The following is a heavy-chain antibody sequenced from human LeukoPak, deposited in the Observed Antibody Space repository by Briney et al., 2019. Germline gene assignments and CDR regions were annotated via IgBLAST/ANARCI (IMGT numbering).Heavy chain of an antibody. D-gene: IGHD3-22*01. CDR2: IYYSGST. CDR1: GGSISSYY. Sequence: SETLSLTCTVSGGSISSYYWSWIRQPPGKGLEWIGYIYYSGSTNYNPSLKSRVTISIDTSKKQFSLKLSSVTAADTAVYYCVGRSYYYDSSDYYYCFDYWGQGTLVTVSS. V-gene: IGHV4-59*08. CDR3: VGRSYYYDSSDYYYCFDY. J-gene: IGHJ4*02.